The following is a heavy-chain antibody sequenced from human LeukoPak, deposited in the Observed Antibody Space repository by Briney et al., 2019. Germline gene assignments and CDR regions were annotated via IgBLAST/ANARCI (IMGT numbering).Heavy chain of an antibody. CDR1: GYTFTSYG. CDR2: ISAYNGNT. V-gene: IGHV1-18*01. CDR3: ARDPLAAYSDSSRSPKAY. J-gene: IGHJ4*02. Sequence: ASVKVSCKASGYTFTSYGISWVRQAPGQGLEWMGWISAYNGNTNYAQKLQGRVTMTTDTSTSTAYMELRSLRSDDTAVYYCARDPLAAYSDSSRSPKAYWGQGPLGPAPS. D-gene: IGHD3-22*01.